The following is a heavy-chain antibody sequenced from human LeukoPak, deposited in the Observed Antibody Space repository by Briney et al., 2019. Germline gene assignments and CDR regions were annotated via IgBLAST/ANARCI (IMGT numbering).Heavy chain of an antibody. CDR3: ASAGSETGYYYYMDV. V-gene: IGHV4-30-2*01. J-gene: IGHJ6*03. CDR2: IYHSGST. D-gene: IGHD1-14*01. Sequence: PSETLSLTCTVSGGSISSGGYYWSWIRQPPGKGLEWIGYIYHSGSTYYNPSLKSRVTISVDRSKNQFSLKLSSVTAADTAVYYCASAGSETGYYYYMDVWGKGTTVTVSS. CDR1: GGSISSGGYY.